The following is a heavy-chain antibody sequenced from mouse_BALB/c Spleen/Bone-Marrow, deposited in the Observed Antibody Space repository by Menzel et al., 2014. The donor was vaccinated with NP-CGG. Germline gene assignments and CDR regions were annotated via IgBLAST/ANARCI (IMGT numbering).Heavy chain of an antibody. V-gene: IGHV1S41*01. D-gene: IGHD4-1*01. CDR3: TRGRTWDFDY. CDR2: IAPGSGST. CDR1: GYTFTSYW. Sequence: DLVKPGASVKLSCKASGYTFTSYWINWIKQRPGQGLEWIGRIAPGSGSTYYNEMFKGNATLTVDTSSSTAYMQLSSLTSEDSAVYYCTRGRTWDFDYWGQGTTLTVSS. J-gene: IGHJ2*01.